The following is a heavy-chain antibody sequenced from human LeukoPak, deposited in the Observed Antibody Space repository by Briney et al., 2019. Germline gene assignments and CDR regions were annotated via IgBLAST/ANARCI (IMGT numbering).Heavy chain of an antibody. CDR1: GFTFSSYW. Sequence: GGSLRLSCAASGFTFSSYWMSWVRQAPGKGLEWVANIKQDGGEKYYVDSVKGRFTISRDNAKNSLYLQMNSLRAEDTAVYYCARAEPTIFGVVIIGGFFDYWGQGTLVTVSS. CDR3: ARAEPTIFGVVIIGGFFDY. J-gene: IGHJ4*02. V-gene: IGHV3-7*01. CDR2: IKQDGGEK. D-gene: IGHD3-3*01.